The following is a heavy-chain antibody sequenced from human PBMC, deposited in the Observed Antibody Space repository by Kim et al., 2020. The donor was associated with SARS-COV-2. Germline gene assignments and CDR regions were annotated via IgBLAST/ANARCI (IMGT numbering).Heavy chain of an antibody. V-gene: IGHV3-21*01. CDR1: GFTFSSYS. CDR3: ARDFGVVTTGDVYYGMDV. CDR2: ISSSSSYI. J-gene: IGHJ6*02. Sequence: GGSLRLSCAASGFTFSSYSMNWVRQAPGKGLEWVSSISSSSSYIYYADSVKGRFTISRDNAKNSLYLQMNSLRAEDTAVYYCARDFGVVTTGDVYYGMDVWGQGTTVTVSS. D-gene: IGHD3-3*01.